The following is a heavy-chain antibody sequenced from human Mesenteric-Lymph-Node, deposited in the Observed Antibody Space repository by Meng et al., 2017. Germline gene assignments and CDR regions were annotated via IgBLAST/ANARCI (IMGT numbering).Heavy chain of an antibody. D-gene: IGHD1-1*01. CDR3: GRGFGTTNFDH. J-gene: IGHJ4*02. CDR1: GGSISVGSYY. V-gene: IGHV4-61*02. CDR2: VYPSGTT. Sequence: SETLSLTCTVSGGSISVGSYYWSWLRQSAERGLEWIGRVYPSGTTNYNPSLRSRVTISLDTSKNQFSLNLNSVTAADTAVYFCGRGFGTTNFDHWGQGTLVTVSS.